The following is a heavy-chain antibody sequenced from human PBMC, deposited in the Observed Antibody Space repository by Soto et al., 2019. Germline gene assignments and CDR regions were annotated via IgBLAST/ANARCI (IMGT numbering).Heavy chain of an antibody. CDR1: GGTFSSYA. D-gene: IGHD6-6*01. Sequence: QVQLVQSGAEVKKPGSSVKVSCKASGGTFSSYAISWVRQAPGQGLEWMGGIIPIFGTANYAQKFQGRVTITADESTSTAYMELSSLRSEDTAVYYCARRAYEQLGPHYYYGMDVWGQGTTVTVSS. J-gene: IGHJ6*02. V-gene: IGHV1-69*01. CDR2: IIPIFGTA. CDR3: ARRAYEQLGPHYYYGMDV.